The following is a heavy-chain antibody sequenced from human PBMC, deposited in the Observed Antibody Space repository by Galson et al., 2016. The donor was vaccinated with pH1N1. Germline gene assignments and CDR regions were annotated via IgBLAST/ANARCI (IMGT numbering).Heavy chain of an antibody. Sequence: SLRLSCAASGLVYSVYWMTWVRQAPGKGLEWVGNINQHGSKINYGDSVKGRFTISRDNAKNSLFLQMTSLRADDSAVYYCARDRTYSESNTYYDLFDIWGQGTMVTVSS. CDR1: GLVYSVYW. D-gene: IGHD3-16*01. CDR2: INQHGSKI. J-gene: IGHJ3*02. V-gene: IGHV3-7*03. CDR3: ARDRTYSESNTYYDLFDI.